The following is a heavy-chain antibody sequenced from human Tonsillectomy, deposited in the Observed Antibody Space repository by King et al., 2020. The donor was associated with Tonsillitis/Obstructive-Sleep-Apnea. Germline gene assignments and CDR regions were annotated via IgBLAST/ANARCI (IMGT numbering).Heavy chain of an antibody. J-gene: IGHJ6*02. CDR1: GFTFSSYE. V-gene: IGHV3-48*03. CDR2: ISSSGSII. D-gene: IGHD3-9*01. Sequence: VQLVESGGGLVQPGGSLRLSCAASGFTFSSYEMNWVRQAPGKGLEWVSYISSSGSIIYYADSVKGRFSISRDNAKNSLYLQMNSLRAEDTAVYYFARGTTPIEAIFSYYYGLDVWGQGTTVTVSS. CDR3: ARGTTPIEAIFSYYYGLDV.